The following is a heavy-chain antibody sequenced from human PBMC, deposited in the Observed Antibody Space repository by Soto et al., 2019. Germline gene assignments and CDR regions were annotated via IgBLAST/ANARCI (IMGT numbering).Heavy chain of an antibody. V-gene: IGHV1-69*13. CDR2: IIPIFGTA. CDR1: GGTFSSYA. Sequence: SVKVSCKASGGTFSSYAISWVRQAPGQGLEWMGGIIPIFGTANYAQKFQGRVTITADESTSTAYMELSSLRSEDTAVYYCAREVVHSSSSLGSLYYCYGMDVCGQGTTLTVSS. D-gene: IGHD6-6*01. CDR3: AREVVHSSSSLGSLYYCYGMDV. J-gene: IGHJ6*02.